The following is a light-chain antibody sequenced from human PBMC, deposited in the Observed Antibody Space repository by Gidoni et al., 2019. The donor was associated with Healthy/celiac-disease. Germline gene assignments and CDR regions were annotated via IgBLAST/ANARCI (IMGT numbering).Light chain of an antibody. Sequence: DIVLTQSPATLSLSPGERATLPCRASQSVSSYLAWYPQKPGQAPRLLIYDASNRATGIPARFSGSGSGTDFALTISSLEPEDFAVYYCQQRSNWPPSLTFGGGTKVEIK. CDR2: DAS. CDR3: QQRSNWPPSLT. J-gene: IGKJ4*01. CDR1: QSVSSY. V-gene: IGKV3-11*01.